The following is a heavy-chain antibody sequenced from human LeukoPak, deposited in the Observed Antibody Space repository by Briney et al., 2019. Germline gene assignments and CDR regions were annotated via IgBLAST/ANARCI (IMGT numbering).Heavy chain of an antibody. CDR3: ARGRVGYYDSSGFCFDS. Sequence: GGSQRLSCAASGFTFSSYEMNWVRQAPGKGLEWVSYISSSGSTIYYADSVKGRFTISRDNAKNSVYLQVNSLRSEDTAVYYCARGRVGYYDSSGFCFDSWGQGALVIVSS. CDR1: GFTFSSYE. CDR2: ISSSGSTI. D-gene: IGHD6-19*01. J-gene: IGHJ4*02. V-gene: IGHV3-48*03.